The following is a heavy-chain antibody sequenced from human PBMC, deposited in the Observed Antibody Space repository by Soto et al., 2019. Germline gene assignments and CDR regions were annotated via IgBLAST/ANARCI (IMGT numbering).Heavy chain of an antibody. V-gene: IGHV1-46*01. CDR2: INTSGGST. Sequence: QVQLVQSGAAVKKPGASVKVSCKASGYTFTSYYMHWVRQAPGQGLEWMGIINTSGGSTSYAQKFQGRVTMTRDASTSTVYMVLSSLRSEDTAVYYCASLPYDILSGPPVWGQGTLVTVSS. D-gene: IGHD3-9*01. J-gene: IGHJ4*02. CDR1: GYTFTSYY. CDR3: ASLPYDILSGPPV.